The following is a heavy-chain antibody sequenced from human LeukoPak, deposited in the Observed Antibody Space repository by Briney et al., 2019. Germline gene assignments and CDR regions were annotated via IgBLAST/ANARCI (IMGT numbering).Heavy chain of an antibody. Sequence: ASVKVSCKASGYTFTGYYMHWVRQAPVQGLEWMGWINPNSGGTNYAQKFQGRVTMTRDTSISTAYMELSRLRSDDTAVYYCARSLYYYGSGSDLDYWGQGTLVTVSS. J-gene: IGHJ4*02. CDR2: INPNSGGT. D-gene: IGHD3-10*01. CDR3: ARSLYYYGSGSDLDY. CDR1: GYTFTGYY. V-gene: IGHV1-2*02.